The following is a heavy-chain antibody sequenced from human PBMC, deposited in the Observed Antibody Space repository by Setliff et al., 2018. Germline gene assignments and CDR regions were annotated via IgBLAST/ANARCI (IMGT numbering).Heavy chain of an antibody. J-gene: IGHJ6*02. CDR3: ARDRQYCSSPTCYSSYFYYYGMDV. Sequence: ASETLSLTCAVSGGSISSSNWWSWVRQPPGKGLEWIGEIYHSGSTNYNPSLKSRVTISVDTSKNQFSLKLSSVTAADTAVYYCARDRQYCSSPTCYSSYFYYYGMDVWGQGTTVTVS. D-gene: IGHD2-2*02. CDR2: IYHSGST. V-gene: IGHV4-4*02. CDR1: GGSISSSNW.